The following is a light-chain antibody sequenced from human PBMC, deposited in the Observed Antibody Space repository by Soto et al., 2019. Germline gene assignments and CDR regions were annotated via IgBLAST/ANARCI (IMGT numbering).Light chain of an antibody. CDR2: DAS. CDR1: QSVSGY. V-gene: IGKV3-11*01. Sequence: EIVLTQSPATLSLSPGNRATLSCRASQSVSGYLAWYQQKPGQAPRLLIYDASNRATGIPARFSGSGSGTDFYLSITSREPEDFAVYYCQQRSNWPSTFGGGTKVEI. CDR3: QQRSNWPST. J-gene: IGKJ4*01.